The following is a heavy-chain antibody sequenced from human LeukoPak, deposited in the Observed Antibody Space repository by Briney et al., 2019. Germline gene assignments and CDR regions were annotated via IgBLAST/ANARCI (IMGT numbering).Heavy chain of an antibody. J-gene: IGHJ6*03. V-gene: IGHV4-59*01. CDR3: ARGRYPDYDFWSGYYAPNYYYYYMDV. D-gene: IGHD3-3*01. CDR1: GGSISSYY. Sequence: PSETLSLTCTVSGGSISSYYWSWIRQPPGKGLEWIGYIYYSGSTNYNPSLKSRVTIPVDTSKNQFSLKLSSVTAADTAVYYCARGRYPDYDFWSGYYAPNYYYYYMDVWGKGTTVTVSS. CDR2: IYYSGST.